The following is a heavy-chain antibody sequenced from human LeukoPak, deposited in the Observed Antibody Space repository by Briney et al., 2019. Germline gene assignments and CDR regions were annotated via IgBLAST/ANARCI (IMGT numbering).Heavy chain of an antibody. V-gene: IGHV6-1*01. D-gene: IGHD3-10*01. J-gene: IGHJ4*02. Sequence: NLSQTLSLTCAISGDSVSSNSAAWNWIRQSPSRGLEWLGRTYYRSKWYNDYAVSVKSRITINPDTSKNQFSLQLNSVTPEDTAVYYCARDLSLLRFGELFGGFDYWGQGTLVTVSS. CDR3: ARDLSLLRFGELFGGFDY. CDR1: GDSVSSNSAA. CDR2: TYYRSKWYN.